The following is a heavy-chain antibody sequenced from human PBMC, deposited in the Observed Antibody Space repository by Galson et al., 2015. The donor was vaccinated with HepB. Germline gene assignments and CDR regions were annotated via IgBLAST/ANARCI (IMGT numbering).Heavy chain of an antibody. Sequence: SLRLSCAASGFILSSYGMHWVRQAPGKGLEWVAVIWYDGSKKYYADSVKGRFTISRDNSKNTMYLQMNSLRAEDTAVYYCARGAVAPLTDYWGQGTLVTVSS. J-gene: IGHJ4*02. CDR1: GFILSSYG. CDR3: ARGAVAPLTDY. CDR2: IWYDGSKK. V-gene: IGHV3-33*01. D-gene: IGHD1-26*01.